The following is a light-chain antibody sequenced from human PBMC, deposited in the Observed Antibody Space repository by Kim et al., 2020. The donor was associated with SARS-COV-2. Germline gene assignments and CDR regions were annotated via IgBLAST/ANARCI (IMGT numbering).Light chain of an antibody. V-gene: IGLV3-19*01. J-gene: IGLJ1*01. CDR1: SLRRDY. CDR3: NSRDSSGNHYV. CDR2: GKN. Sequence: LRQTVRITCQGDSLRRDYASWYQQEPGQAPVLVIYGKNNRPSGIPDRFSGSSSGNTASLTITGAQAEDEADYYCNSRDSSGNHYVFGTGTKVTVL.